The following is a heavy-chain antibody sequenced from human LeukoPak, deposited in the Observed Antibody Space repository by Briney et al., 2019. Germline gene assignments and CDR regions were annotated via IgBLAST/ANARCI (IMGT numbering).Heavy chain of an antibody. V-gene: IGHV3-21*01. D-gene: IGHD6-6*01. CDR3: ARAKEYSSSLYYFDY. Sequence: GGSLRLSCGASGFTFSRNVIHWVRQAPGKGLEWVSSISSSSSYIYYADSVKGRFTISRDNAKNSLYLQMNSLRAEDTAVYYCARAKEYSSSLYYFDYWGQGTLVTVSS. J-gene: IGHJ4*02. CDR2: ISSSSSYI. CDR1: GFTFSRNV.